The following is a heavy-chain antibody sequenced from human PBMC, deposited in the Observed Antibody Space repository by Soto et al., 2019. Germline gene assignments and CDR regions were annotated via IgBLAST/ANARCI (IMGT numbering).Heavy chain of an antibody. CDR2: IIPIFGTA. Sequence: QVQLVQSGAEVKKPGSSVKVSCKASAGTFSSYAISWVRQAPGQGLEWMGGIIPIFGTANYAQKFQGRVTITADEATSTGYMEVSSLRSEDTAVYYCALSSGYYLPSHFDYWGQGTLVTVSS. CDR1: AGTFSSYA. CDR3: ALSSGYYLPSHFDY. D-gene: IGHD3-22*01. V-gene: IGHV1-69*01. J-gene: IGHJ4*02.